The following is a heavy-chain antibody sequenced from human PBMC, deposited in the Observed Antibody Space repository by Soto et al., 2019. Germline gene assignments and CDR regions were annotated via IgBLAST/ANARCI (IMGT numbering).Heavy chain of an antibody. J-gene: IGHJ4*02. V-gene: IGHV3-23*01. CDR3: ASSLLTPFDY. CDR2: ISGSGGST. D-gene: IGHD7-27*01. CDR1: GLXFSSYA. Sequence: GGSLRLCCAASGLXFSSYAMSWVRKATGKGLEWVSAISGSGGSTYYADSVKGRFTISRDNAKNTLYLQMNSLRAEDTAVYYCASSLLTPFDYWGQGTLVTVSS.